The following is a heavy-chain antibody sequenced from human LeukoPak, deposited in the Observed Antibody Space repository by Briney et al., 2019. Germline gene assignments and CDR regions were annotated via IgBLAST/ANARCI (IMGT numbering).Heavy chain of an antibody. D-gene: IGHD3-10*01. CDR2: IYYTGST. CDR1: AESISSSSYY. V-gene: IGHV4-39*01. CDR3: ARDLYASGPYYFDF. Sequence: TSETLSLTCTVSAESISSSSYYWGWIRPPPGKGLEWIGSIYYTGSTYYTPSLRGRVTISVDTSKNQFSLKMSSVTAADTATYYCARDLYASGPYYFDFWGQGGLVTVSS. J-gene: IGHJ4*02.